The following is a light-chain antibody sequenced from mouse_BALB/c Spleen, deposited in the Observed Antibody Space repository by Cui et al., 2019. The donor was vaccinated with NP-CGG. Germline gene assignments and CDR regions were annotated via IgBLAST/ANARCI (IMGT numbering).Light chain of an antibody. V-gene: IGLV1*01. CDR3: ALWYSNHWV. J-gene: IGLJ1*01. Sequence: QAAVTQESALTTSPGETVTLTCRSSTGAVTISNYANWAQEKPDHLFTGLIGGTNNRAPGVPARFSGSLIGDKAALTITGAQTEDEAIYFCALWYSNHWVFGGGTKLTVL. CDR2: GTN. CDR1: TGAVTISNY.